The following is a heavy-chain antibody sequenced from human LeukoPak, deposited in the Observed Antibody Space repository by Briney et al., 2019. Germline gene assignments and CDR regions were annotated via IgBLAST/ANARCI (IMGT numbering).Heavy chain of an antibody. CDR3: ASSDRNTYSSSFFY. CDR1: GGSISSGSYY. D-gene: IGHD6-13*01. CDR2: IYTSGST. V-gene: IGHV4-61*02. Sequence: SQTLSLTCTVSGGSISSGSYYWGWIRQPAGKGLEWIGRIYTSGSTNYNPSLKSRVTISVDTSKNQFSLKLSSVTAADTAVYYCASSDRNTYSSSFFYWGQGTLVTVSS. J-gene: IGHJ4*02.